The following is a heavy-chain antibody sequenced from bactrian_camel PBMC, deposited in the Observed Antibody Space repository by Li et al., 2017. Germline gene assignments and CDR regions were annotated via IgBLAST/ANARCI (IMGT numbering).Heavy chain of an antibody. CDR2: ILSDRSRT. J-gene: IGHJ4*01. CDR3: AARQCDFYRATKWNEYDY. D-gene: IGHD4*01. CDR1: GFVFSRYG. Sequence: VQLVESGGGLVQPGRSLRLSCKASGFVFSRYGMSWHRQAPGKGLEWVARILSDRSRTSVADSVQGRFTISEDSAKNTVYLQMNKLKPEDTAMYYCAARQCDFYRATKWNEYDYWGQGTQVTVS. V-gene: IGHV3S40*01.